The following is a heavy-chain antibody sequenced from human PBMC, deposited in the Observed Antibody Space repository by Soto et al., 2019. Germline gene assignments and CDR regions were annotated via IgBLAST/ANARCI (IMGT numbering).Heavy chain of an antibody. CDR3: ARDRYSYGYKDGMDV. CDR2: KWYDGSNK. CDR1: GFTFSIYG. J-gene: IGHJ6*02. V-gene: IGHV3-33*01. D-gene: IGHD5-18*01. Sequence: QVQLVESGGGVVQPGRSLRLSCAASGFTFSIYGMHWVRQAPGKGLEWVAVKWYDGSNKYYADSVKGRFTISRDNSKNTLHLQMNSLRAEDTAVYYCARDRYSYGYKDGMDVWGQGTTVTVSS.